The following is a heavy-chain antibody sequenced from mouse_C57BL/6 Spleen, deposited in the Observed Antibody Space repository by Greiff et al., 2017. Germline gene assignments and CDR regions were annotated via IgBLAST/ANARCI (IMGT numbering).Heavy chain of an antibody. CDR3: ARRGGLLPLDY. D-gene: IGHD2-3*01. CDR1: GYTFTGYW. CDR2: ILPGSGST. Sequence: VQLQQSGAELMKPGASVKLSCTATGYTFTGYWIEWVKQRPGHGLEWIGAILPGSGSTNYTEKFKGKATFTAATSSNTAYMQLSSLTTEDSAIYCGARRGGLLPLDYWGQGTTVTVSS. V-gene: IGHV1-9*01. J-gene: IGHJ2*01.